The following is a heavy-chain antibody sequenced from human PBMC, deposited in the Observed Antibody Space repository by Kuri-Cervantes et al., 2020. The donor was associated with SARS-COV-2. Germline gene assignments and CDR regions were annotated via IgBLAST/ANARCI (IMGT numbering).Heavy chain of an antibody. D-gene: IGHD1-26*01. CDR1: GFTFSSYS. V-gene: IGHV3-21*01. J-gene: IGHJ3*02. Sequence: LSLTCAASGFTFSSYSMNWVRQAPGKGLEWVSSISSSSSYIYYADSVKGRFTISRDNAKNSLYLQMNSLRAEDTAVYYCATVGATRDHDAFDIWGQGTMVTVSS. CDR2: ISSSSSYI. CDR3: ATVGATRDHDAFDI.